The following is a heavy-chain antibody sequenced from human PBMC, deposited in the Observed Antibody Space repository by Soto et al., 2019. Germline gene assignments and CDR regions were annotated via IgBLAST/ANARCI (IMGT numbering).Heavy chain of an antibody. CDR3: ARGSSSWCYFDY. V-gene: IGHV1-69*13. Sequence: VASVKVSCKASGGTFSSYSISWVRQAPGQGLEWMGGIIPIFGTANYAQKFQGRVTITADESTSTAYMELSSLRSEDTAVYYCARGSSSWCYFDYWGQGTLVTVSS. CDR1: GGTFSSYS. D-gene: IGHD6-13*01. J-gene: IGHJ4*02. CDR2: IIPIFGTA.